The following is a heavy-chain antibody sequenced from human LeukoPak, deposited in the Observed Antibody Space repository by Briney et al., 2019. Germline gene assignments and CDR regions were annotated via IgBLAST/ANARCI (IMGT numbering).Heavy chain of an antibody. CDR1: GFTFSTYW. J-gene: IGHJ6*02. Sequence: GGSLRLSCAASGFTFSTYWMHWVRQAPGKGLVCVSRITSDGSSTSYADSVRGRFTISRDNAKNTVYLQMNSLRAEDTAVYFCARNSLGYYDSSGYYYYYYGMDVWGRGTTVTVSS. V-gene: IGHV3-74*01. CDR3: ARNSLGYYDSSGYYYYYYGMDV. D-gene: IGHD3-22*01. CDR2: ITSDGSST.